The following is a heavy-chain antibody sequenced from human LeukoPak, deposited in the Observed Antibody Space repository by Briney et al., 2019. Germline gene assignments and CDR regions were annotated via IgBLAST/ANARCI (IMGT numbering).Heavy chain of an antibody. V-gene: IGHV4-59*08. CDR1: GGSINSYY. D-gene: IGHD2-15*01. Sequence: SETLSLTCTVSGGSINSYYWSWIRQPPGKGLEWIGYIYYSGSTNYNPSLKSRVTISVDTSNNKFSLKLTSLTAADTAVYYCVRHLSAGRPAFDIWGQGTKVTVSS. J-gene: IGHJ3*02. CDR2: IYYSGST. CDR3: VRHLSAGRPAFDI.